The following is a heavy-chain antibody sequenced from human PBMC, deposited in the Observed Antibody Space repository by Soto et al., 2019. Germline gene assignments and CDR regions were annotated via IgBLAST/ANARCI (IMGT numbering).Heavy chain of an antibody. V-gene: IGHV1-24*01. CDR3: ATDILGGYYDSSGYYDWFDP. CDR2: FDPEDGET. Sequence: ASVKVSCKVSGYTLTELSMHWVRQAPGKGLEWMGGFDPEDGETIYAQKFQGRVTMTEDTSTDTAYMELSSLRSEDTAVYYCATDILGGYYDSSGYYDWFDPWGQGTLVTVSS. D-gene: IGHD3-22*01. J-gene: IGHJ5*02. CDR1: GYTLTELS.